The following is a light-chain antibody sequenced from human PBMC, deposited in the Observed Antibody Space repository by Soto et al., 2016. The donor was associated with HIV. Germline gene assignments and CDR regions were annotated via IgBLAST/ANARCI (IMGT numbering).Light chain of an antibody. CDR1: NIGSRA. CDR2: FDG. J-gene: IGLJ3*02. Sequence: YELTQPPSVSVAPGKTATFTCGGYNIGSRAVHWYQQKTGQAPVLVVRFDGDRPSAIPERFSVSDSGNAAILTISTVEAGDEADYYCQVWDTDSDWVFGGGTKLTVL. V-gene: IGLV3-21*01. CDR3: QVWDTDSDWV.